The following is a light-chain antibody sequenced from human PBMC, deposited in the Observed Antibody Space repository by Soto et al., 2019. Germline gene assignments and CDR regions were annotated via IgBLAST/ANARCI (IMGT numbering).Light chain of an antibody. Sequence: ALTQPASVSGSPGQSIAISCTGSGGDVGGYNYVSWYQQHPGKAPKLIIYDVRNRPSGISDRFSGSKSGDTASLIISGLQAEDEADYYCSSYTSSGTYVFGTVTKVTVL. CDR1: GGDVGGYNY. J-gene: IGLJ1*01. CDR3: SSYTSSGTYV. CDR2: DVR. V-gene: IGLV2-14*03.